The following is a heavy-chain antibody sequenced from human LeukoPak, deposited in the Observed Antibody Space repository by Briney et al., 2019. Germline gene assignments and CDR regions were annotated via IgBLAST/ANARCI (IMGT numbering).Heavy chain of an antibody. CDR1: GYTFTSYY. V-gene: IGHV1-46*01. Sequence: GASVKVSCKAPGYTFTSYYMHWVRQAPGQGLEWMGIINPSGGSTSYMQKFQGRVTMTRDTSTSTVYMELSSLRSEDTAVYYCARGGRGAAAGTRIDAFDIWGQGTMVTVSS. CDR3: ARGGRGAAAGTRIDAFDI. CDR2: INPSGGST. J-gene: IGHJ3*02. D-gene: IGHD6-13*01.